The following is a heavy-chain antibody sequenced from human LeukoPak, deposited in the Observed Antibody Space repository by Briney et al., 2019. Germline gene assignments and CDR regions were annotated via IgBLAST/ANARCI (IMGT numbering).Heavy chain of an antibody. V-gene: IGHV4-61*02. CDR3: ASTTMTTLVHAFDI. Sequence: PSQTLSLTCTVSGGSISSGSYYWSWIRQPAGKGLEWIGRIYTSGSTKYNPSLKSRVTISVDTSKNQFSLKLSSVTAADTAVYYCASTTMTTLVHAFDIWGQGTMVTVSS. CDR1: GGSISSGSYY. J-gene: IGHJ3*02. CDR2: IYTSGST. D-gene: IGHD3-22*01.